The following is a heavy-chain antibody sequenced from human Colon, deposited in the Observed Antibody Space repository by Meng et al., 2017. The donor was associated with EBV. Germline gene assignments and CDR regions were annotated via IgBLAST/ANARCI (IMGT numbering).Heavy chain of an antibody. D-gene: IGHD6-19*01. CDR1: GGSLRGYY. Sequence: QVQLQQWGAGLLKPSEXLSLSVAVYGGSLRGYYWTWTRQPPGKVLECVAEINYSGNTNYSPSLKSRVTISIDTSKNQFSLKRSSVTAADTSIYYCARRLAALDYWGQGTLVTVSS. CDR2: INYSGNT. V-gene: IGHV4-34*01. CDR3: ARRLAALDY. J-gene: IGHJ4*02.